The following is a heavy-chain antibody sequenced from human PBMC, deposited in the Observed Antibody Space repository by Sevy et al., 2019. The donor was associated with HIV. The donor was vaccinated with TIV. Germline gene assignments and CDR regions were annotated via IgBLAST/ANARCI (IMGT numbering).Heavy chain of an antibody. V-gene: IGHV3-21*01. CDR3: ARDHYYDSSGYYLWKYFDY. Sequence: GGSLRLSCVASGFTFSSYSMNWVRQAPGKGLEWVSSISSSSSYIYYADSVKGRFTISRDNAKNSLYLQMNSLRAEDTAVYYCARDHYYDSSGYYLWKYFDYWGQGTLVTVSS. CDR1: GFTFSSYS. J-gene: IGHJ4*02. CDR2: ISSSSSYI. D-gene: IGHD3-22*01.